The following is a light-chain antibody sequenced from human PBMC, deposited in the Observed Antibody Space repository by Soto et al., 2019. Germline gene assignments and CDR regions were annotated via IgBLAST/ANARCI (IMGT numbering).Light chain of an antibody. CDR2: DAS. Sequence: EIVLTQSPATLSLSPGERATLSCRASQSVSNYLAWYQQKPGQAPRLLFYDASSRATGIPARFRGSGSGTDFTLTISILEPEDFVVYYCQQRSTLLTFCEGTNVEIK. CDR1: QSVSNY. CDR3: QQRSTLLT. J-gene: IGKJ4*01. V-gene: IGKV3-11*01.